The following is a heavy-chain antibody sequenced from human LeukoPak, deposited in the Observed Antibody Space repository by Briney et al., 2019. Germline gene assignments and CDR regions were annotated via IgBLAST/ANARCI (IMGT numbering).Heavy chain of an antibody. CDR2: IYHSGST. Sequence: SETLSLTCTVSAYSISSGYYWGWIRQPPGKGLGWIGSIYHSGSTYYNPSLRSPVSISVDTSKNQFSLKLSSVTAADTAVYYCERVGPVITIFGANNYFDYWGQGTLVTVSS. D-gene: IGHD3-3*01. J-gene: IGHJ4*02. CDR1: AYSISSGYY. CDR3: ERVGPVITIFGANNYFDY. V-gene: IGHV4-38-2*02.